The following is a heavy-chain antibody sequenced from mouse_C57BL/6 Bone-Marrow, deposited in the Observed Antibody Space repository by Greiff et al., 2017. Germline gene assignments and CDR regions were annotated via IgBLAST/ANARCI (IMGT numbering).Heavy chain of an antibody. J-gene: IGHJ2*01. CDR1: GYTFTDYE. CDR3: TRLALCYGSSCFDY. V-gene: IGHV1-15*01. CDR2: IDPETGGT. D-gene: IGHD1-1*01. Sequence: QVQLQQSGAELVRPGASVTLSCKASGYTFTDYEMHWVKQTPVHGLEWIGAIDPETGGTAYNQKFKGKAILTADKSSSTAYMELRSLTSEDSAVYYCTRLALCYGSSCFDYWGQGTTLTVSS.